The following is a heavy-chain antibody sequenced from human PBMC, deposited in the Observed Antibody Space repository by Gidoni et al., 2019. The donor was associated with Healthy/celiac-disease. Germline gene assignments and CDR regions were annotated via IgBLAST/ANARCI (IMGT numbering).Heavy chain of an antibody. CDR3: AREAMTTVTTVGGEDAFDI. CDR2: INHSGST. J-gene: IGHJ3*02. Sequence: QVQLQQWGAGLLKPSETLSLTCTVYGGSFSGNCWSWIRQAPGKGLEWIGEINHSGSTNYNPALNSRVTISVDTSKNQFSLKLSSVTAADTAVYYCAREAMTTVTTVGGEDAFDIWGQGTMVTVSS. V-gene: IGHV4-34*01. D-gene: IGHD4-17*01. CDR1: GGSFSGNC.